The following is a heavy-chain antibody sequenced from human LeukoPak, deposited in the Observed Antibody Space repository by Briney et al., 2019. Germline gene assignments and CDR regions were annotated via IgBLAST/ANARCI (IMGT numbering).Heavy chain of an antibody. J-gene: IGHJ4*02. CDR2: INPNSGGT. D-gene: IGHD4-11*01. CDR1: GYTFISYY. V-gene: IGHV1-2*02. Sequence: ASVKVSCKASGYTFISYYIHWVRQAPGQGLEWMGIINPNSGGTNYAQKFQGRVTMTTDTSMSTGYMELSMLRSDDTAVYYCESVPATTGFDYWGQGTLVTVSS. CDR3: ESVPATTGFDY.